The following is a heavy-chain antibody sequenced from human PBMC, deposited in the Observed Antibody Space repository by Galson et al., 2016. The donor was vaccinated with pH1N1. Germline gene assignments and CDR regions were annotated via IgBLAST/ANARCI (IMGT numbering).Heavy chain of an antibody. CDR1: GFTFSRYW. V-gene: IGHV3-7*03. CDR2: IKQDGGEK. J-gene: IGHJ3*02. D-gene: IGHD4-17*01. CDR3: ARYRGFLSVTTSTFHM. Sequence: SLRLSCAASGFTFSRYWMSWVRQAPGKGLEWVANIKQDGGEKNYVDCVKGRFTVSRDNAKNSLYLQLNSLRGGDTAVYYCARYRGFLSVTTSTFHMWGKGTMVTVSS.